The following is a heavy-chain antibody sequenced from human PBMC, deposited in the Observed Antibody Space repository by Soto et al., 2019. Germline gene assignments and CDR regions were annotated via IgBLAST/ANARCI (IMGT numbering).Heavy chain of an antibody. CDR1: GGTFSSYA. Sequence: QVQLVQSGAEVKKPGSSVKVSCKASGGTFSSYAISWVRQAPGQGLEWMGGIIPIFGTANYAQKFQGRVTITADESTRTSYMELSSLRSEDTAVYYCARERIAAAGTLPNHFAYSGQGTLVTVSS. D-gene: IGHD6-13*01. CDR3: ARERIAAAGTLPNHFAY. CDR2: IIPIFGTA. V-gene: IGHV1-69*12. J-gene: IGHJ4*02.